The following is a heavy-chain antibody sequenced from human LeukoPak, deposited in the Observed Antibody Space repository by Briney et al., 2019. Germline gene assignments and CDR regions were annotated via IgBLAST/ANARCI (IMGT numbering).Heavy chain of an antibody. CDR3: ARNNADGEGRFSY. CDR1: GYTFTDYP. V-gene: IGHV7-4-1*02. D-gene: IGHD3-10*01. J-gene: IGHJ4*02. CDR2: INTDTGNP. Sequence: ASVKVSCKASGYTFTDYPMNWVRQAPGQGLEWMGWINTDTGNPTYAQGFTGHYVFSLDTSVSTAYLQISGLKAEDTAVYYCARNNADGEGRFSYWGQGTLVTVSS.